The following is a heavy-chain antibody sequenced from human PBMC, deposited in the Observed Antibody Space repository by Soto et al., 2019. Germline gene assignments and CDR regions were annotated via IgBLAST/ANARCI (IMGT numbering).Heavy chain of an antibody. V-gene: IGHV1-18*04. CDR1: GYTFSSYS. D-gene: IGHD3-16*02. CDR3: ARDGGTGGYRAAFDI. Sequence: ASVKVSCKTSGYTFSSYSINWVRQAPGQGLEWLGWISAVNGNTNYAQKVQGRVTMTTDTSTNTAYMELRSLTSDDTAVYYCARDGGTGGYRAAFDIWGQGTMVTVSS. CDR2: ISAVNGNT. J-gene: IGHJ3*02.